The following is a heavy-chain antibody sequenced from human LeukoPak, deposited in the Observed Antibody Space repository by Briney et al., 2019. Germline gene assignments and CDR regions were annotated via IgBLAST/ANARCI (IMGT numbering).Heavy chain of an antibody. CDR3: ARSLGVRGYYYYGMDV. CDR1: GGSISSYY. Sequence: PSETLSLTCTVSGGSISSYYWSWIRQPPGKGLEWIGYIYYSGSTNYNPSLKSRVTISVGTSKNQFSLKLSSVTAADTAVYYCARSLGVRGYYYYGMDVWGQGTTVTVSS. CDR2: IYYSGST. V-gene: IGHV4-59*08. D-gene: IGHD3-10*01. J-gene: IGHJ6*02.